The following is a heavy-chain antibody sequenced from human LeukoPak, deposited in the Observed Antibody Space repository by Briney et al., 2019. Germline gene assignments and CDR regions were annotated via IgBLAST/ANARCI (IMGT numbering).Heavy chain of an antibody. V-gene: IGHV4-34*01. D-gene: IGHD5-18*01. CDR2: INHSGST. CDR3: ARLLGEEQVDTAMVTLGDSIDISNYFDY. CDR1: GGSFSGYY. Sequence: SETLSLTCAVYGGSFSGYYWSWIRQPPGKGLEWIGEINHSGSTNYNPSLKSRVTISVDTSKNQFSLKLSSVTAADTAVYYCARLLGEEQVDTAMVTLGDSIDISNYFDYRGQGTLVTVSS. J-gene: IGHJ4*02.